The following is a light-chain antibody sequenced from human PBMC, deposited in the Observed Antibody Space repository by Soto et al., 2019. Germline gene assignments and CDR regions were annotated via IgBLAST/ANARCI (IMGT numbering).Light chain of an antibody. CDR3: SSYTSSSTQV. J-gene: IGLJ1*01. CDR1: SSDVGGYNY. V-gene: IGLV2-14*01. CDR2: EVS. Sequence: QSVPTQPASVSGSPGQSITISCTGTSSDVGGYNYVSWYQQHPGKAPKLMIYEVSNRPSGVSNRFSGSKSGNTASLTMSGLQAEDEADYYCSSYTSSSTQVFGTGTKVTVL.